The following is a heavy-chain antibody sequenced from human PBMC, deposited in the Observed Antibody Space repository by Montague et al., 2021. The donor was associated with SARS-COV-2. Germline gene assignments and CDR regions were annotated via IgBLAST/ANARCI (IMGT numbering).Heavy chain of an antibody. CDR2: IYYSGST. CDR3: ARVSLAAAATRSDY. V-gene: IGHV4-61*08. CDR1: GGSVSSGGYY. Sequence: SETLSLTCTVSGGSVSSGGYYWSWIRQHPGKGLEWIGFIYYSGSTNYSPSLKSRVTISLDTSKNQFSLKLTSVTAADTAVYYCARVSLAAAATRSDYWGQGTLVTVSS. D-gene: IGHD2-15*01. J-gene: IGHJ4*02.